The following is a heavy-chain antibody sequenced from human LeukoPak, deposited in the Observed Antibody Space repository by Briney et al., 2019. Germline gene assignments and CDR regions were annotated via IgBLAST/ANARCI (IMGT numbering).Heavy chain of an antibody. CDR2: INPNSGGT. CDR1: GYTFTGYY. V-gene: IGHV1-2*02. CDR3: ASRSYGDYVRDAFDI. Sequence: ASVKVSCKASGYTFTGYYMHWVRQAPGQGLEWMGWINPNSGGTNYAQKFQGRVTMTRDTSISTAYVELSRLRSDDTAVYYCASRSYGDYVRDAFDIWGQGTMVTVSS. J-gene: IGHJ3*02. D-gene: IGHD4-17*01.